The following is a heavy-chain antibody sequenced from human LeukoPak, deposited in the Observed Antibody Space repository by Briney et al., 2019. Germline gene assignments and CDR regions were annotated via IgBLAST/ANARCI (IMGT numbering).Heavy chain of an antibody. V-gene: IGHV3-48*01. D-gene: IGHD4-17*01. J-gene: IGHJ4*02. CDR3: ARESYADLFDY. Sequence: GGSLRLSCAASGFTFSGYNMNWVRQAPGKGLECIAYISSSSSTIYYADSVKGRFTISRDNAKNSVFLQMNSLRAEDTAVYYCARESYADLFDYWGQGTLVTVPS. CDR2: ISSSSSTI. CDR1: GFTFSGYN.